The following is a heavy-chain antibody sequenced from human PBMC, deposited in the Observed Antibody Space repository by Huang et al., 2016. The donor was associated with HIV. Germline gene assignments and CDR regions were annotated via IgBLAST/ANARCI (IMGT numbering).Heavy chain of an antibody. CDR2: ISFDGSRE. CDR3: ATEEQRGVIVTKAFDI. D-gene: IGHD3-16*02. J-gene: IGHJ3*02. Sequence: QGQLLESGGGVVQPGKSLRLSCAASGLIFTNYALHWVRQAPGKGLEGVAMISFDGSREYYGDSVKGRFAISRDNSKNTVYLQMNILTADDTAVYYCATEEQRGVIVTKAFDIWGQGTLVTVSS. V-gene: IGHV3-30*09. CDR1: GLIFTNYA.